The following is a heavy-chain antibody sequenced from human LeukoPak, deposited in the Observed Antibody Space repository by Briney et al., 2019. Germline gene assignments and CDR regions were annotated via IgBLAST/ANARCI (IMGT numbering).Heavy chain of an antibody. V-gene: IGHV4-34*01. CDR2: INHSGST. Sequence: PSETLSLTCAVYGGSLSGYYWSWLRQPPGKGLEWIGEINHSGSTNYNPSLKSRVTISLDTSKNQFSLELSSVTAADTAVYYCARVPLRFLEPFDYWGQGTLATVSS. J-gene: IGHJ4*02. CDR1: GGSLSGYY. D-gene: IGHD3-3*01. CDR3: ARVPLRFLEPFDY.